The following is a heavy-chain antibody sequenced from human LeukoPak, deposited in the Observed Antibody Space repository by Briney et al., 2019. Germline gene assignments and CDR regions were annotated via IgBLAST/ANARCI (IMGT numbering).Heavy chain of an antibody. V-gene: IGHV3-21*04. J-gene: IGHJ5*02. D-gene: IGHD6-19*01. Sequence: GGSLRLSCAASGFTFSSYSMNWVRQAPGKGLEWVSSISSSSSYIYYADSVKGRFTISRDNSKNTLYLQMNSLRAEDTAVYYCARDDSYAPRDSSGWYSESGSYGPTWGQGTLVTVSS. CDR1: GFTFSSYS. CDR2: ISSSSSYI. CDR3: ARDDSYAPRDSSGWYSESGSYGPT.